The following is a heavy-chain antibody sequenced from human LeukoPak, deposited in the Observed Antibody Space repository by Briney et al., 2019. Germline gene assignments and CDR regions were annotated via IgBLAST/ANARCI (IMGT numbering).Heavy chain of an antibody. Sequence: SETLSLTCTVSGASISTPDYWWGWIRQPPGRGLEWIGTIYSSGATFYNPSLTSRVTLSKDTSKNQFSLKLNSVTAADTAVYYCAKRAYGVGFEFWGRGTLLTVSS. CDR2: IYSSGAT. V-gene: IGHV4-39*01. J-gene: IGHJ4*02. CDR3: AKRAYGVGFEF. CDR1: GASISTPDYW. D-gene: IGHD4/OR15-4a*01.